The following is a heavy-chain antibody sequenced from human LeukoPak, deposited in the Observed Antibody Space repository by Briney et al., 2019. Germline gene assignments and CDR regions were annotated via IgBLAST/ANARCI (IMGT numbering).Heavy chain of an antibody. Sequence: PGGSLRLSCAASAFTFSRYAMHWVRQAPGKGLECVTLISYDGSHKDYADSVKGRFTISRDNFKNKLYLQMISLRAEDTAVYYCAKYASGLEYLTNFDYWGQGTLVTVSS. CDR2: ISYDGSHK. D-gene: IGHD3-10*01. V-gene: IGHV3-30*04. CDR3: AKYASGLEYLTNFDY. J-gene: IGHJ4*02. CDR1: AFTFSRYA.